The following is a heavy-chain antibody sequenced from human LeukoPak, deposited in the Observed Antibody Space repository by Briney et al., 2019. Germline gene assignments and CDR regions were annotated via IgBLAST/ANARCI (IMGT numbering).Heavy chain of an antibody. CDR3: ARDVGYYCSSTSCYSANWFDP. D-gene: IGHD2-2*01. V-gene: IGHV4-59*01. J-gene: IGHJ5*02. CDR2: IYYSGST. CDR1: GGSISSYY. Sequence: SETLSLTCTVSGGSISSYYWRWIRQPPGKGLEWIGYIYYSGSTNYNPSLKSRVTISVDTSKNQFSLKLSSVTAADTAVYYCARDVGYYCSSTSCYSANWFDPWGQGTLVTVSS.